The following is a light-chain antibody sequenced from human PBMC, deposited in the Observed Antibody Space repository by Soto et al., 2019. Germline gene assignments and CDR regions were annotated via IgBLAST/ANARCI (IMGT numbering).Light chain of an antibody. Sequence: IQMTQSPSTLSASLGDRVTITCRASQSISSWLAWYQQKPGKAPKVLIFDASSLESGVPSRFSGSGSATEFTLTISSLQPDDFATYYCQQYSTYPWTFGQGTKVDNK. CDR3: QQYSTYPWT. J-gene: IGKJ1*01. CDR1: QSISSW. CDR2: DAS. V-gene: IGKV1-5*01.